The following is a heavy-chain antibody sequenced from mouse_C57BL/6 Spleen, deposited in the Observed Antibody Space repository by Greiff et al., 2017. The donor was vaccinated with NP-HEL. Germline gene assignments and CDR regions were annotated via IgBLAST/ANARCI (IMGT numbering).Heavy chain of an antibody. CDR2: IDPEDGDT. CDR3: TTEDYGNYPFDY. V-gene: IGHV14-1*01. D-gene: IGHD2-1*01. CDR1: GFNIKDYY. J-gene: IGHJ2*01. Sequence: VQLKQSGAELVRPGASVKLSCTASGFNIKDYYMHWVKQRPEQGLEWIGRIDPEDGDTEYAPKFQGKATMTADTSSNTAYLQLSSLTSEDTAVYYCTTEDYGNYPFDYWGQGTTLTVSS.